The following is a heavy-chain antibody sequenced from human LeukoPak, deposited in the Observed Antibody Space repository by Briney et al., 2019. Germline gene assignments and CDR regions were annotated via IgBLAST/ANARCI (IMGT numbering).Heavy chain of an antibody. CDR3: ARHSDWGYAGTFDM. CDR2: IYYSGST. CDR1: GYSISRDYY. V-gene: IGHV4-38-2*01. D-gene: IGHD7-27*01. J-gene: IGHJ3*02. Sequence: PSETLSLTCGVSGYSISRDYYWGWIRQPPGKGLEWIGSIYYSGSTYYNPSLKSRVTMSLDTSKNQFTLKLTSVTAADTAVYYCARHSDWGYAGTFDMWGQGTLVTVSS.